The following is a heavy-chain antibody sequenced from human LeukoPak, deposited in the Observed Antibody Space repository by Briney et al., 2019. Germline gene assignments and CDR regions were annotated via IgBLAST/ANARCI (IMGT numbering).Heavy chain of an antibody. V-gene: IGHV3-48*03. D-gene: IGHD3-10*01. CDR2: ISSSGSTI. Sequence: PGGSLRLSCAASGFTFSSYEMNWVRQAPGKGLEWVSYISSSGSTIYYADSVKGRFTISRDSAKNSLYLQMNSLRAEDTAVYYCARDGGIWFGELKTPYYFDYWGQGTLVTVSS. CDR3: ARDGGIWFGELKTPYYFDY. CDR1: GFTFSSYE. J-gene: IGHJ4*02.